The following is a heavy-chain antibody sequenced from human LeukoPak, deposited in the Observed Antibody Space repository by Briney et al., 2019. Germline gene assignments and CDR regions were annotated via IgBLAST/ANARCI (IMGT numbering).Heavy chain of an antibody. CDR1: GFTFSSYA. Sequence: GRSLRLSCAASGFTFSSYAMHWVRQAPGKGLEWVAVISYDGSNKYYADSVKGRFTISRDNSKNTLYLQMNSLRAEDTAVYYCARSGYGYGKYYYYGMDVWGQGTTVTVSS. V-gene: IGHV3-30-3*01. CDR2: ISYDGSNK. CDR3: ARSGYGYGKYYYYGMDV. D-gene: IGHD5-18*01. J-gene: IGHJ6*02.